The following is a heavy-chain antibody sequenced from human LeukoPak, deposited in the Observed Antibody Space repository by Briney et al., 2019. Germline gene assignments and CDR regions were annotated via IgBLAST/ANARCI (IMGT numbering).Heavy chain of an antibody. V-gene: IGHV1-2*06. CDR3: ARDSRGVDYYYYGMDV. D-gene: IGHD6-13*01. CDR1: GYTFIAYH. J-gene: IGHJ6*02. CDR2: IHPSSGAT. Sequence: EASVKVSCKASGYTFIAYHMHWVRQAPGQGLEWMGRIHPSSGATNYAQRFQGRVTLTRDTSINTAYMELSRLTSDDTAVYYCARDSRGVDYYYYGMDVWGQGTTVTVSS.